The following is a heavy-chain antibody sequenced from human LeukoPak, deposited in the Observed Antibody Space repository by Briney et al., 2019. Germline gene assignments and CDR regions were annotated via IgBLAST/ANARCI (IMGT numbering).Heavy chain of an antibody. Sequence: ASVKVSCKASGYTFTGYYMNWVRQAPGQGLEWMGRINPNRGGTNYAQKFQGRVTMTRDTSITTAYMELTSLRSDDTAVYYCARDSAYCGGDCPDYWGQGTLVTVSS. CDR2: INPNRGGT. D-gene: IGHD2-21*02. CDR1: GYTFTGYY. J-gene: IGHJ4*02. CDR3: ARDSAYCGGDCPDY. V-gene: IGHV1-2*06.